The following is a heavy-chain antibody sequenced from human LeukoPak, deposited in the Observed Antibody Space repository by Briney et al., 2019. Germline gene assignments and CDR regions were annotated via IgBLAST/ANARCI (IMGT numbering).Heavy chain of an antibody. CDR3: ATGSYPFEY. D-gene: IGHD3-10*01. CDR2: MYPSGST. Sequence: SETLSLTCAVSGGSLSTYSYWSWIRQPPGKGLEWIGLMYPSGSTNYNPSLKSRVTMSVDTSKNQFSLRLNSVTAVDTAVYYCATGSYPFEYWGQGTLVTVSS. V-gene: IGHV4-59*01. CDR1: GGSLSTYSY. J-gene: IGHJ4*02.